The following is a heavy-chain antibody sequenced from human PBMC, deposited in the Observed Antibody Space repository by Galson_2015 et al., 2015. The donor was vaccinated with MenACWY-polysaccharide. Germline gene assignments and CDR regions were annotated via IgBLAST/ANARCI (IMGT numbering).Heavy chain of an antibody. D-gene: IGHD3-10*01. Sequence: ETLSLTCTVSGGSISTYSWSWIRQPAGKGLEWLGRIHRSGSTDYNASLKSRLTLSADTSENQFSLKLRSVSAADTAVYYCARDPGEWGQGTLVAVSS. CDR2: IHRSGST. V-gene: IGHV4-4*07. CDR1: GGSISTYS. CDR3: ARDPGE. J-gene: IGHJ4*02.